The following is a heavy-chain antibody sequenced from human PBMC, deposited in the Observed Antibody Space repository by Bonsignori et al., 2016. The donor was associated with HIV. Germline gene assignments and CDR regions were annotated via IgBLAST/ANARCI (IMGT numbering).Heavy chain of an antibody. J-gene: IGHJ4*02. V-gene: IGHV4-59*01. D-gene: IGHD3-3*01. CDR3: ARGATYDFWSGSPGYFNY. Sequence: GSLRLSCTVSGGSISSYYWNWIRQPPGKGLEWIGYVYYSGSTNYNPSLKNRVTISVDTSKNQFSLKLSSVSAADTAVYYCARGATYDFWSGSPGYFNYWGQGTLVTVSS. CDR2: VYYSGST. CDR1: GGSISSYY.